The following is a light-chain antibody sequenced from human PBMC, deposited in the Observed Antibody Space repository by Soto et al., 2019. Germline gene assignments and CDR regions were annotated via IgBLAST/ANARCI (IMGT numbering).Light chain of an antibody. CDR1: GSNLGREP. J-gene: IGLJ3*02. Sequence: QSVLTQPPSASGTPGQRVTISCSGSGSNLGREPVSWYQQFPGKAPKLLIYNNNQRPSGVPDRFSGSRSGTSASLAISGLQSEDDGDYYCVAWDHSLTGWMFGGGTKLTVL. CDR2: NNN. V-gene: IGLV1-44*01. CDR3: VAWDHSLTGWM.